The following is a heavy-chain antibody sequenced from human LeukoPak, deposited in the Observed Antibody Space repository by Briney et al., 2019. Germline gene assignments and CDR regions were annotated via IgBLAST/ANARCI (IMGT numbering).Heavy chain of an antibody. J-gene: IGHJ6*03. CDR2: IYYSGST. D-gene: IGHD3-9*01. V-gene: IGHV4-39*01. Sequence: SETLSLTCTVSGGSISSSSYYWGWIRQPPGKGLEWIGSIYYSGSTYYNPSLKSRVTISVDTSKNQFSLKLSSVTAADTAVYYCASLIGNYDILTGYYNSYYYYYMDVWGKGTTDTISS. CDR3: ASLIGNYDILTGYYNSYYYYYMDV. CDR1: GGSISSSSYY.